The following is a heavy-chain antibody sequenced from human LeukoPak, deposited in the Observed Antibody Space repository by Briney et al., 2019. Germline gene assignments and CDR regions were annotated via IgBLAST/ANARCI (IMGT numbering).Heavy chain of an antibody. CDR1: GYTFTTYA. D-gene: IGHD2-15*01. V-gene: IGHV1-3*01. CDR3: AGVVAATAAWFDP. J-gene: IGHJ5*02. CDR2: INAGNGNT. Sequence: APVKASCKPFGYTFTTYAMHWVRQAPGHRLECMGWINAGNGNTKYSQKFQGRVTITRDTSASTGYMELSSLRSEDTAVYYCAGVVAATAAWFDPWGQGTLVTVSS.